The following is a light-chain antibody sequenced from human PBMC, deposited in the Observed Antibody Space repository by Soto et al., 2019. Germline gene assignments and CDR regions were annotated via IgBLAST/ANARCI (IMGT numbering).Light chain of an antibody. J-gene: IGKJ1*01. CDR2: SAS. CDR3: HHFGSLPET. V-gene: IGKV3-20*01. CDR1: QRVASSY. Sequence: EVVLTQSPGTLSLSPGERVTLSCRASQRVASSYLAWYQQKPGRAPRLLFYSASSRATGIPDRFSGSGSGTDFTLTISRLEPEDFAVYYCHHFGSLPETFGQGTSVE.